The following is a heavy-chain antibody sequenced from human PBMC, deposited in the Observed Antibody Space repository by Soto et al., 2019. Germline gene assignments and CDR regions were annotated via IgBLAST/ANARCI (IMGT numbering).Heavy chain of an antibody. CDR2: VSPYDDHT. CDR3: ARGGYYDNNWVKLSHYGLDV. V-gene: IGHV1-18*01. Sequence: QVQLVQSAAEVKKPGASVRVSCKASGYTFIRYGITWVRQAPGQRLEWMGWVSPYDDHTIYAQKIQGRVTLTTDTATRTVYMDLRSLKSDDTAVYYCARGGYYDNNWVKLSHYGLDVWGQGTSVTVSS. J-gene: IGHJ6*02. D-gene: IGHD3-16*01. CDR1: GYTFIRYG.